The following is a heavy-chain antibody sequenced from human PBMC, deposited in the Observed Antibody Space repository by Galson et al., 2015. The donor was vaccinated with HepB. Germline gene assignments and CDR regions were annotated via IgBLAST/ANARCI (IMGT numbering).Heavy chain of an antibody. CDR2: ISGGGHNT. CDR1: GFSFDTYA. CDR3: AKDPDFDFYSEKSTTFDY. V-gene: IGHV3-23*01. D-gene: IGHD3-3*01. J-gene: IGHJ4*02. Sequence: SLRLSCAASGFSFDTYAMSWVRQAPGKGLEWVSSISGGGHNTYYADAVRGRFTISRDNSNNTVYLQMNSLGGEDTAMYYCAKDPDFDFYSEKSTTFDYWGRGTLVTVSS.